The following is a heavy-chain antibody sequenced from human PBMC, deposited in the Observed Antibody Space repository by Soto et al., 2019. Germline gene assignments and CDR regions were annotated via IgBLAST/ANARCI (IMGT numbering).Heavy chain of an antibody. Sequence: EVQLVESGGGLVKPGGSLRLSCAASGFTFSSYSMNWVRQAPGKGLEWVSSISSSSSYIYYADSVKGRFTISRDNAKNSMYLQMNSLRAEDTAVYYCARVQRITIFGVVRVYYYYGMDVWGQGPRSPSP. CDR2: ISSSSSYI. CDR3: ARVQRITIFGVVRVYYYYGMDV. CDR1: GFTFSSYS. D-gene: IGHD3-3*01. J-gene: IGHJ6*02. V-gene: IGHV3-21*01.